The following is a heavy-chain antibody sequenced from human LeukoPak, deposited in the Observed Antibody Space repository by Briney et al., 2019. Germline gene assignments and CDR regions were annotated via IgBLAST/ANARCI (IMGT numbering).Heavy chain of an antibody. J-gene: IGHJ5*02. V-gene: IGHV1-69*13. CDR3: ARDQGEMATTP. D-gene: IGHD5-24*01. Sequence: GASVKVSCKASGGTFSSYAISWVRQAPGQGLEWMGGIIPIFGTANYAQKFQGRVTITADESTSTAYMELSGLRSEDTAVYYCARDQGEMATTPWGQGTLVTVSS. CDR2: IIPIFGTA. CDR1: GGTFSSYA.